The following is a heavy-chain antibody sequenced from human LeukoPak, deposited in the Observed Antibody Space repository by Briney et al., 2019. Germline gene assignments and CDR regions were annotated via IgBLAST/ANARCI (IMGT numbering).Heavy chain of an antibody. CDR2: IWYDESNK. D-gene: IGHD6-13*01. CDR3: ARDGFSSSWYGRALDY. CDR1: GFTFSSYG. V-gene: IGHV3-33*01. J-gene: IGHJ4*02. Sequence: GGSLRLSCAASGFTFSSYGMHWVRQAPGKGLEWVAVIWYDESNKYYADSVKGRFTISRDNSRNTLYLQMNSLRAEDTAVYYCARDGFSSSWYGRALDYWGQGTLVTVSS.